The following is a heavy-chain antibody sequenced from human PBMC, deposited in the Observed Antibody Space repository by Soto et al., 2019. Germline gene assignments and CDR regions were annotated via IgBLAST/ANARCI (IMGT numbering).Heavy chain of an antibody. CDR2: VYHSGST. CDR3: ARAKLCNTLRCPQCFYT. CDR1: GGSISTNNW. Sequence: QVQLQESGPGLVNASGTLSLTCGVSGGSISTNNWWSWVRQPPGQGLEWIAEVYHSGSTNYNPSLKSRLTISVEQSKNPVSLRLTSVNAADSAVYYCARAKLCNTLRCPQCFYTWGQGTLVTVSS. D-gene: IGHD3-16*01. V-gene: IGHV4-4*02. J-gene: IGHJ5*02.